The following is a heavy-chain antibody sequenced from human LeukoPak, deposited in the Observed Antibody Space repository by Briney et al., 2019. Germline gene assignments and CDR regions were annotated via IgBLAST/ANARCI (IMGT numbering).Heavy chain of an antibody. Sequence: PGGSLRLSCAASGFTFTSYAMNWVRQTPGKGLEWVSVISGTSGSTNYADSVKGRFTISRDNSKNTLYLQMNSLRAEDTAVYYCARAGTYYGSGRALFDYWGQGTQVTVSS. V-gene: IGHV3-23*01. CDR1: GFTFTSYA. CDR2: ISGTSGST. D-gene: IGHD3-10*01. J-gene: IGHJ4*02. CDR3: ARAGTYYGSGRALFDY.